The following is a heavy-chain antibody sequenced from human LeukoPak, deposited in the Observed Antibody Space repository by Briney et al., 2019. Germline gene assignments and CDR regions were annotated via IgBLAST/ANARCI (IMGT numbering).Heavy chain of an antibody. Sequence: GASVTVSCKASGYTFTGYYMHWVRQAPGQGLEWMGWINPNSGGTNYAQKFQGRVTMTRDTSISTAYMELSRLRSDDTAVYYCARDLGSSSWLGWDMMGSGWPREFDYWGQGTLVTVSS. CDR1: GYTFTGYY. D-gene: IGHD6-13*01. CDR3: ARDLGSSSWLGWDMMGSGWPREFDY. J-gene: IGHJ4*02. V-gene: IGHV1-2*02. CDR2: INPNSGGT.